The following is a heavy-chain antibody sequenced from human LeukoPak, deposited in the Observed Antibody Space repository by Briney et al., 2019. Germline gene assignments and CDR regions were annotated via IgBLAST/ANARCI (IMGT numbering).Heavy chain of an antibody. CDR3: ARDLTGNVFDS. J-gene: IGHJ4*02. V-gene: IGHV3-11*01. CDR1: GFTFSDSY. Sequence: GGSLRLPCAASGFTFSDSYMYWIRQAPGKGLEWVSYISTSGSTIYYADSVKGRFTISRDNAKNSLYLQMNSLRAEDTAVYYCARDLTGNVFDSRGQGTLVTVSS. CDR2: ISTSGSTI. D-gene: IGHD3-9*01.